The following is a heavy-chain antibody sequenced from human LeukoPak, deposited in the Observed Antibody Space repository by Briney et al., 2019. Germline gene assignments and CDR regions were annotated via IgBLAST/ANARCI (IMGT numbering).Heavy chain of an antibody. Sequence: PGGSLRLSCAASGFTFDYYGMTWVRQVPGKGLEWVAGINWNGDSTDYADSVKGRFTISRDNAKNSLYLQMNSLRAEDTAFYYCARERYYDTSAFLDYWGQGTLVTVSS. J-gene: IGHJ4*02. CDR3: ARERYYDTSAFLDY. CDR2: INWNGDST. V-gene: IGHV3-20*04. CDR1: GFTFDYYG. D-gene: IGHD3-22*01.